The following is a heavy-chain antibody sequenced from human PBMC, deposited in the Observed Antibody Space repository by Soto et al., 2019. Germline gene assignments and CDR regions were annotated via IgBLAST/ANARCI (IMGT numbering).Heavy chain of an antibody. D-gene: IGHD5-18*01. CDR2: INAGNGNT. CDR1: GYTFTSYA. CDR3: ARGLNGYLHYFDY. J-gene: IGHJ4*02. V-gene: IGHV1-3*01. Sequence: QVQFVQSGAEVKKPGASVKVSCKASGYTFTSYAMHWARQAPGQRLEWMGWINAGNGNTKYSQKFQGRVTITRDTSASTAYMELSSLRSEDTAVYYCARGLNGYLHYFDYWGQGTLVTVSS.